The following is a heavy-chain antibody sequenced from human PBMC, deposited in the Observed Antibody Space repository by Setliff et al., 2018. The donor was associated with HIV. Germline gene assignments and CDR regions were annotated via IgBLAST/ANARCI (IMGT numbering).Heavy chain of an antibody. CDR3: ATDDVAVVGTCDH. CDR2: FDPEDGET. V-gene: IGHV1-24*01. D-gene: IGHD6-13*01. J-gene: IGHJ5*02. CDR1: GYTLTELS. Sequence: GASVKVSCKISGYTLTELSIHWVRQAPGKGLEWMANFDPEDGETFYAQKFQGRLTMTEDTSTDTAYMELSSLRSDDTAMYYCATDDVAVVGTCDHWGQGTLVTVSS.